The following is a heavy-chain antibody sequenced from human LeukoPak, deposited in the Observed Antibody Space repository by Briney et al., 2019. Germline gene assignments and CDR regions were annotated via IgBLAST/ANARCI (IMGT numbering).Heavy chain of an antibody. D-gene: IGHD2-15*01. J-gene: IGHJ4*02. CDR1: GFTFSSYS. Sequence: GGSLRLSCAASGFTFSSYSMNWVRQAPGQGLEWVSSISSSSSYIYYADPVKGRFTISRDKANNSLYLQMNRLRAEDTAVYYCASDLGYCSGGSCDSDYWGQGTLVTVSS. CDR3: ASDLGYCSGGSCDSDY. CDR2: ISSSSSYI. V-gene: IGHV3-21*01.